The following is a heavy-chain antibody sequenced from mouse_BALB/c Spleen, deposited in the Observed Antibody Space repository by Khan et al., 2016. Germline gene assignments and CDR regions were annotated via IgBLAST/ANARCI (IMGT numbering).Heavy chain of an antibody. CDR3: ARRGNYDYFDY. V-gene: IGHV3-2*02. J-gene: IGHJ2*01. CDR2: ISYSGST. D-gene: IGHD1-1*01. CDR1: GYSITSDYA. Sequence: EVQLQESGPGLVKPSQSLSLTCTVTGYSITSDYAWNWIRQFPGNKLEWMGYISYSGSTSYNPSLKSRISITRDTSKNQFFLQLNSGTTEDTATYYCARRGNYDYFDYWGQGTTLTVSS.